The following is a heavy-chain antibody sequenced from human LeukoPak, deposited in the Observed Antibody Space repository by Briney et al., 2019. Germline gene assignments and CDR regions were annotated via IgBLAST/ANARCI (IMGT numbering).Heavy chain of an antibody. Sequence: DSVKGRFTISRDNSKNALYLQMNSLRAEDTAVYYCARDDRITYYYGSGSLNYWGQGTLVTVSS. D-gene: IGHD3-10*01. J-gene: IGHJ4*02. CDR3: ARDDRITYYYGSGSLNY. V-gene: IGHV3-30*07.